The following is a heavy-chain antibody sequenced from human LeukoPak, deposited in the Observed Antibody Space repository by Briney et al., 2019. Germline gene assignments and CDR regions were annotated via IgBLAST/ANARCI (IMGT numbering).Heavy chain of an antibody. CDR1: GGSFSGYY. D-gene: IGHD5-24*01. CDR3: ASSLDGPNAFDI. J-gene: IGHJ3*02. CDR2: INHSGST. Sequence: SETLSLTCAVYGGSFSGYYWSWIRQPPGKGLEWIGEINHSGSTNYNPSLKSRVTISVDTSKNQFSLKLSSVTAADTAVYYCASSLDGPNAFDIWGQGTMVTVPS. V-gene: IGHV4-34*01.